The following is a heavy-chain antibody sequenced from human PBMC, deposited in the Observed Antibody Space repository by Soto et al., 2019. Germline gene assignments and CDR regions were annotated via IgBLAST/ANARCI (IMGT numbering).Heavy chain of an antibody. CDR2: MYEGGTTT. J-gene: IGHJ6*02. CDR3: ATQTISYTWDV. CDR1: GGSISSRNW. V-gene: IGHV4-4*02. Sequence: QLQESGPGLVKPSGTLSLTCDVSGGSISSRNWWSWVRQSPGKGLEWIGEMYEGGTTTTYNPSLKSRVPLLIGKSKNQLSLKLCSVPAADTAIYYCATQTISYTWDVWGQGTTVTVSS. D-gene: IGHD3-3*01.